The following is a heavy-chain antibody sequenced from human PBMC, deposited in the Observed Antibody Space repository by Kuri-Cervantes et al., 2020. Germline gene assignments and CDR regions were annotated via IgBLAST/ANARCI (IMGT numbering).Heavy chain of an antibody. V-gene: IGHV3-9*01. CDR2: ISWNSGSI. CDR1: GFTFDDYA. Sequence: SLKISCAASGFTFDDYAMHWVRQAPGKGLEWVSGISWNSGSIGYADSVKGRFTISRDNAKNSLYLQMNSLRAEDTAVYYCAKERGYGGNRGILDYWGQGTLVTVSS. CDR3: AKERGYGGNRGILDY. D-gene: IGHD4-23*01. J-gene: IGHJ4*02.